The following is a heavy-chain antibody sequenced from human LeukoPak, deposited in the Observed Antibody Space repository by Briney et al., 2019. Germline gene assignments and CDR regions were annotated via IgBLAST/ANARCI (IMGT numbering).Heavy chain of an antibody. D-gene: IGHD6-19*01. CDR2: ISYDGSNK. CDR1: GFTFSSYA. J-gene: IGHJ3*02. V-gene: IGHV3-30-3*01. Sequence: GGSLRLSCAASGFTFSSYAMHWVRQAPGKGLRWVAVISYDGSNKYYADSVKGRFTISRDNSKNTLYLQMNSLRAEDTAVYYCARDGDSSGWDDAFDIWGQGTMVTVSS. CDR3: ARDGDSSGWDDAFDI.